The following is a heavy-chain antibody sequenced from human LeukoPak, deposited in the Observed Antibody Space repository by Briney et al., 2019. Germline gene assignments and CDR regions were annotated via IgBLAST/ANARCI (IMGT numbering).Heavy chain of an antibody. CDR2: INHSGST. J-gene: IGHJ4*02. D-gene: IGHD5-18*01. V-gene: IGHV4-34*01. CDR1: GGSFSGYY. CDR3: ASGWYTALGY. Sequence: SETLSLTCAVYGGSFSGYYWSWIRQPPGKGLEWIGEINHSGSTNYNPSLKSRVTISVDTSKNQFSLKLSSVTAADTAVYYCASGWYTALGYWGQGTLVTVSS.